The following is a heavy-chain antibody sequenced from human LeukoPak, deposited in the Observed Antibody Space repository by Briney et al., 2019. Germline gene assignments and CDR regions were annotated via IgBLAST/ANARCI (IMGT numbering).Heavy chain of an antibody. CDR3: ARGSSNVAARNNWFDP. CDR1: GFTFSSYE. Sequence: GGSLRLSCAASGFTFSSYEMNWVRQAPGKGLEWVSSISGSSNYIYYEDSMKGRFIISRDNGKNSLYLQMNSLRAEDTAVYFCARGSSNVAARNNWFDPWGQGTLVTVSS. V-gene: IGHV3-21*01. D-gene: IGHD6-6*01. CDR2: ISGSSNYI. J-gene: IGHJ5*02.